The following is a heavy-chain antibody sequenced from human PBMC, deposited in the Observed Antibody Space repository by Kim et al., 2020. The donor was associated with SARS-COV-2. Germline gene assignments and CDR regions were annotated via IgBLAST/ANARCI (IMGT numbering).Heavy chain of an antibody. Sequence: SQTLSLTCAISGDSVSSNSAAWNWIRQSPSRGLEWLGRTYYRSKWYNDYAVSVKSRITINPDTSKNQFSLQLNSVTPEDTAVYYCARDPIRPGYSSGWSQIYNWFDPWGQGTLVTVSS. J-gene: IGHJ5*02. D-gene: IGHD6-19*01. CDR3: ARDPIRPGYSSGWSQIYNWFDP. CDR1: GDSVSSNSAA. CDR2: TYYRSKWYN. V-gene: IGHV6-1*01.